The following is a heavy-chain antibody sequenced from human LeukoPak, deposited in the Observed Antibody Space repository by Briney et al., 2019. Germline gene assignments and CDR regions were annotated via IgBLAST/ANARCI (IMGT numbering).Heavy chain of an antibody. D-gene: IGHD1-26*01. CDR2: IIPILGIA. J-gene: IGHJ6*02. CDR3: ATREVGAVFGLDI. CDR1: GGTFSSYA. Sequence: SVKVSCKASGGTFSSYAISWVRQAPGQGLEWMGRIIPILGIANYAQKFQGRVTITADKSTSTAYMELSSLRSEDTAVYYCATREVGAVFGLDIWGQGTTVTVSS. V-gene: IGHV1-69*04.